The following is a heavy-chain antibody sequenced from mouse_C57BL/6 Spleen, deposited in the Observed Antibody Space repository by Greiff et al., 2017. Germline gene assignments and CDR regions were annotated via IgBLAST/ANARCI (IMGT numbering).Heavy chain of an antibody. D-gene: IGHD2-3*01. Sequence: QVQLKESGPELMKPGASVKLSCKATGYTFTGYWIEWVKQRPGHGLEWIGELLPGSGSTNYNEKFKGKATFTADTSSNTAYMQLSSLTTEDSAIYYCARWFYDGYYLYYFDYWGQGTTLTVSS. CDR2: LLPGSGST. V-gene: IGHV1-9*01. CDR3: ARWFYDGYYLYYFDY. CDR1: GYTFTGYW. J-gene: IGHJ2*01.